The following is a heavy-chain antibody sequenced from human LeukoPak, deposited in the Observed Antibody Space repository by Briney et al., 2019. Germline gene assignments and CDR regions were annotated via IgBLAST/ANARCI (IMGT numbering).Heavy chain of an antibody. J-gene: IGHJ6*02. D-gene: IGHD3-3*01. Sequence: GASVKVSCKASGGTFSSYAISWVRQAPGQGLEWMGRIIPIFGIANYAQKFQGRVTVTADKSTSTAYMELSSLRSEDTAVYYCANSQFWSGYYDHYYYGMDVWGQGTTVTVSS. V-gene: IGHV1-69*04. CDR1: GGTFSSYA. CDR2: IIPIFGIA. CDR3: ANSQFWSGYYDHYYYGMDV.